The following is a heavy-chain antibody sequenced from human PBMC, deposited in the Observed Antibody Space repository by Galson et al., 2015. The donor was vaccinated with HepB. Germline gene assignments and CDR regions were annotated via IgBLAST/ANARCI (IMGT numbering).Heavy chain of an antibody. CDR3: ARRCSSTSCYAAFDI. V-gene: IGHV3-74*01. Sequence: SLRLSCAASGFTFSSYWMHWVRQAPGKGLVWVSRINSDGSSTSYADSVKGRFTISRDNAKNTLYLQMNSLRAEDTAVYYCARRCSSTSCYAAFDIWGQGTMVTVSS. J-gene: IGHJ3*02. D-gene: IGHD2-2*01. CDR1: GFTFSSYW. CDR2: INSDGSST.